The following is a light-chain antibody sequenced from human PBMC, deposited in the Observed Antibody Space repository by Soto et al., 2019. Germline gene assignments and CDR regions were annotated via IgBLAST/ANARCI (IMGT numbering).Light chain of an antibody. Sequence: DIQMTQSPSSLSASVGDRVTITCRASRAISRYLVWYQQKPGKAPKPLIYGASSLSSGVPSRFSGSGSGTDFTLIISSLQPEDSAIYYCQQYNHYPITFGQGTRLEIK. J-gene: IGKJ5*01. CDR2: GAS. V-gene: IGKV1D-16*01. CDR1: RAISRY. CDR3: QQYNHYPIT.